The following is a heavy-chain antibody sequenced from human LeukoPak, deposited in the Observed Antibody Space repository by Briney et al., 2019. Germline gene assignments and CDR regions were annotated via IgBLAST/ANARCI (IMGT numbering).Heavy chain of an antibody. CDR3: TSSFDH. CDR2: ISSNSDTI. D-gene: IGHD5/OR15-5a*01. Sequence: GGSLRLSCAASGFTLGDYDIHWVRQAPGKGPEWVSSISSNSDTIAYAEPVKGRFTVSRDNTINSLYLQMDSLRVEDTALYCLTSSFDHWGQGTLVTVSS. V-gene: IGHV3-9*01. J-gene: IGHJ4*02. CDR1: GFTLGDYD.